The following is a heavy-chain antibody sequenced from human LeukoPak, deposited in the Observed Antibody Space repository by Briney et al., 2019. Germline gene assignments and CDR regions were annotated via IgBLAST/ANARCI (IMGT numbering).Heavy chain of an antibody. J-gene: IGHJ6*02. V-gene: IGHV3-30*14. D-gene: IGHD2-21*01. CDR2: ISYDGSNK. CDR3: ARDHSLYGMDV. CDR1: GFTFSSYA. Sequence: PGGSLRLSCAASGFTFSSYAMSWVRQAPGKGLEWVAVISYDGSNKYYADSVKGRFTISRDNSKNTLYLQMNGLRAEDTAVYYCARDHSLYGMDVWGQGTTVTVSS.